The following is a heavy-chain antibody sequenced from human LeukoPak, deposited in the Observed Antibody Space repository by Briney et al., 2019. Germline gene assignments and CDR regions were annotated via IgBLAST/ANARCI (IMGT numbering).Heavy chain of an antibody. CDR2: FYHSGST. CDR3: AGNLGRGSSSGAFDF. J-gene: IGHJ3*01. D-gene: IGHD6-13*01. V-gene: IGHV4-4*02. Sequence: SGTLSLTCAVSGGSINSSNWWSLGRPPAGEGLEWSCEFYHSGSTNYNPSLRRLVIISVDKYKNQFSLKRSAVTAADAAVYYCAGNLGRGSSSGAFDFWGQGTMVTVSS. CDR1: GGSINSSNW.